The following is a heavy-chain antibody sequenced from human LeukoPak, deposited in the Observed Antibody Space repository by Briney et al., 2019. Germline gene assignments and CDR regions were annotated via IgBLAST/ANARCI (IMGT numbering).Heavy chain of an antibody. Sequence: ASVKVSCKASGGTFSSYAISWVRQAPGQGLEWVGGISPIFGTANYAQKFQGRVTITADESTSTAYMELSSLRSEDTAVYYCASDILTGNYYYYGMDVWGKGTTVTVSS. CDR2: ISPIFGTA. V-gene: IGHV1-69*13. D-gene: IGHD3-9*01. CDR3: ASDILTGNYYYYGMDV. J-gene: IGHJ6*04. CDR1: GGTFSSYA.